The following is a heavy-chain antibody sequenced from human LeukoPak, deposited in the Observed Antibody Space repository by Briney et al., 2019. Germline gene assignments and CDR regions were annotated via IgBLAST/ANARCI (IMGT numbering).Heavy chain of an antibody. V-gene: IGHV3-23*01. CDR1: GFTFSSYA. CDR3: AKGIEDIVVVPAAAFDI. D-gene: IGHD2-2*01. Sequence: GGSLRLSCAASGFTFSSYAMSWVRQAPGKGLEWVSAISGSGGSTYYADSVKGRFTISRDNSKNTLYLQMNSLRAEDTAVYYCAKGIEDIVVVPAAAFDIWGQGTMVTVSS. CDR2: ISGSGGST. J-gene: IGHJ3*02.